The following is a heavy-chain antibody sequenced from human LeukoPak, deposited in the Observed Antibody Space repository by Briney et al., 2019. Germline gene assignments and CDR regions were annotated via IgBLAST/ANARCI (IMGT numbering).Heavy chain of an antibody. CDR3: AKDLIGAVAGFDY. CDR1: GFAFGSEA. Sequence: GSLRLSCAVSGFAFGSEAMSWVRQAPGKGLEWVSAISSSATTIYYADSVKGQFTISRDNSKNTLYLQMHSLRAEDTATYYCAKDLIGAVAGFDYWGQGTLVTVSS. J-gene: IGHJ4*02. CDR2: ISSSATTI. V-gene: IGHV3-23*01. D-gene: IGHD6-19*01.